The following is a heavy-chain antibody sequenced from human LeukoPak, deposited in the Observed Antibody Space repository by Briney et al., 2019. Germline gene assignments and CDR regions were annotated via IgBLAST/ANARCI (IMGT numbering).Heavy chain of an antibody. CDR3: ARQGRAALIDY. CDR1: GGSISSYY. J-gene: IGHJ4*02. Sequence: SETLSLTCTVSGGSISSYYWSWIRQPPGKGLEWIGYIYYSGSTNYNPSLKSRVTISVDTSKNQFSLKLSSVTAADTAVYYCARQGRAALIDYLGQGTLVTVSS. D-gene: IGHD6-25*01. V-gene: IGHV4-59*08. CDR2: IYYSGST.